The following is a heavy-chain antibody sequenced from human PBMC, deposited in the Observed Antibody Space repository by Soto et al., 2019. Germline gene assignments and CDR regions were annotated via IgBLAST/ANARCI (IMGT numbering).Heavy chain of an antibody. CDR2: INHSGST. CDR3: ARGVSNYDFWSGYSHYYYYMDV. CDR1: GGSFSGYY. J-gene: IGHJ6*03. D-gene: IGHD3-3*01. Sequence: SETLSLTCAVYGGSFSGYYWSWIRQPPGKGLEWIGEINHSGSTNYNPSIKSRVTISVDTSKSQFSLKLSSVTAADTAIYYCARGVSNYDFWSGYSHYYYYMDVWGKGTTVT. V-gene: IGHV4-34*01.